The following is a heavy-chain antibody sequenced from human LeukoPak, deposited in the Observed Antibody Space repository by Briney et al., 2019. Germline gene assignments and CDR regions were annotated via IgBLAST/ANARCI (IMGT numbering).Heavy chain of an antibody. CDR1: GGSISSYY. Sequence: SETLSLTCTVSGGSISSYYWSWTRQPPGKGLGWIGYIYYSGSTNYNPSLKSRVTISVDTSKNQFSLKLSSVTAADTAVYYCARGGEGCSSTSCYPYYYYYGMDVWGKGTTVTVSS. CDR3: ARGGEGCSSTSCYPYYYYYGMDV. J-gene: IGHJ6*04. V-gene: IGHV4-59*01. D-gene: IGHD2-2*01. CDR2: IYYSGST.